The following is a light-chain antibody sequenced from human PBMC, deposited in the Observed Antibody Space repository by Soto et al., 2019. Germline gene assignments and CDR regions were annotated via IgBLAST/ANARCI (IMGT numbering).Light chain of an antibody. V-gene: IGKV1-39*01. CDR2: AAS. Sequence: IQMTQSPSSLSASVGDRVTITCRASQSISTYLNWYQQKAGLAPKLLIYAASTLQSGVPSRFSGSGSGTDFTLTISCLQSEDFATYYCQQYYSFPPTFGQGTRLEIK. CDR1: QSISTY. J-gene: IGKJ5*01. CDR3: QQYYSFPPT.